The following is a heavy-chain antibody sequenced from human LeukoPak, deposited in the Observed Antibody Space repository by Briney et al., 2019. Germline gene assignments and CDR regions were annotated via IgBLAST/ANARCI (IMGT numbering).Heavy chain of an antibody. CDR1: GFTFSSYS. D-gene: IGHD6-13*01. Sequence: GGSLRLSCAASGFTFSSYSMNWVRQAPGKGLEWVSYISSSSSTIYYADSVKGRFTISGDNAKNSLYLQMNSLRAEDTAVYYCARETVGIAAASAFDPWGQGTLVTVSS. CDR2: ISSSSSTI. J-gene: IGHJ5*02. CDR3: ARETVGIAAASAFDP. V-gene: IGHV3-48*01.